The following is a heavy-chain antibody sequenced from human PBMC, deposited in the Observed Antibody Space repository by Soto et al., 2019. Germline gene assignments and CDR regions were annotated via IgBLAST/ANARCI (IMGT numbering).Heavy chain of an antibody. J-gene: IGHJ5*02. CDR1: GFTFSGST. V-gene: IGHV3-73*01. CDR2: IRDKANNYAT. CDR3: TRHPPGSINSFDP. Sequence: PGGSLRLSCAASGFTFSGSTMHWVRQASGKGLEWVGRIRDKANNYATSYAASIKGRFTISREDSRNTVYLHMNSLKTEDTAIYYCTRHPPGSINSFDPWGQGTLVTVSS.